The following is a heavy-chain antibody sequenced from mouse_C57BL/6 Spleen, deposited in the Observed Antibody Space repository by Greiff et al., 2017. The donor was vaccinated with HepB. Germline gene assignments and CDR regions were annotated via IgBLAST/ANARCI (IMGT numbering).Heavy chain of an antibody. CDR3: ARGYSMDAMDY. J-gene: IGHJ4*01. Sequence: EVQLQQSGPELVKPGASVKISCKASGYTFTDYYMNWVKQSHGKSLEWIGDINPNNGGTSYNQKFKGKATLTVDKSSSTAYMELRSLTSEDSAVYYCARGYSMDAMDYWGQGTSVTVSS. V-gene: IGHV1-26*01. CDR1: GYTFTDYY. D-gene: IGHD2-10*02. CDR2: INPNNGGT.